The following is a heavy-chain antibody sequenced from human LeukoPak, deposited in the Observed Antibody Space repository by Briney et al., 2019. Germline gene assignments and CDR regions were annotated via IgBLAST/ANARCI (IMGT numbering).Heavy chain of an antibody. CDR2: IYSGGST. CDR1: GFTVSTNY. Sequence: GGSLRLSCAASGFTVSTNYMSWVRQAPGKGLEWVLVIYSGGSTYYADSVKGRFTISRDDSKNTLNLQMNSLRAEVAAVYYCARGYSSDNWGQGTLVTVSS. CDR3: ARGYSSDN. J-gene: IGHJ4*02. D-gene: IGHD2-21*01. V-gene: IGHV3-66*01.